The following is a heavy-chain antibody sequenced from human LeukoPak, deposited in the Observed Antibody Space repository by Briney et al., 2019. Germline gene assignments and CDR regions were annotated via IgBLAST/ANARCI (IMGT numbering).Heavy chain of an antibody. D-gene: IGHD6-19*01. CDR1: GFIFSSYR. V-gene: IGHV3-48*02. J-gene: IGHJ4*02. Sequence: PGGSLRLSCAASGFIFSSYRMNWVRQAPGKGLEWVSYISSSSSSMYYADSVKGRFTISRDNAKNSLFLQMNSLRDEDTAVYYCAKAKAVAGTGYFDYWGQGTLVTVSS. CDR2: ISSSSSSM. CDR3: AKAKAVAGTGYFDY.